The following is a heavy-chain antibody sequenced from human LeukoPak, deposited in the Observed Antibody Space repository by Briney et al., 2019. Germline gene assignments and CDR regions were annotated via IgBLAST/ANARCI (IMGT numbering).Heavy chain of an antibody. V-gene: IGHV3-30*03. CDR1: GFTFSSYG. CDR2: ISVDGSNE. Sequence: GGSLRLSCAASGFTFSSYGMHWVRQAPGKGLEWVAVISVDGSNEYYADSVKGRFTISRDNSKNTLYLQMNSLRPEDTAVYYCARSQLVVVAATPDYWGQGTLVTVSS. D-gene: IGHD2-15*01. J-gene: IGHJ4*02. CDR3: ARSQLVVVAATPDY.